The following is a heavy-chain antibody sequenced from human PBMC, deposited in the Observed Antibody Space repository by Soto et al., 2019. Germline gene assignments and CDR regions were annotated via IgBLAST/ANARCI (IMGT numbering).Heavy chain of an antibody. Sequence: SETLSLTCAVSGYSISTGFNWAWIRQPPGKGLEWIGSIYHSGSTYYNLSLKSRVTISSDASKNQISLKLSSVTAADTALYYCARDWGTGLYQPDSWGQGTLVTVS. J-gene: IGHJ4*02. CDR2: IYHSGST. CDR3: ARDWGTGLYQPDS. V-gene: IGHV4-38-2*02. CDR1: GYSISTGFN. D-gene: IGHD2-2*01.